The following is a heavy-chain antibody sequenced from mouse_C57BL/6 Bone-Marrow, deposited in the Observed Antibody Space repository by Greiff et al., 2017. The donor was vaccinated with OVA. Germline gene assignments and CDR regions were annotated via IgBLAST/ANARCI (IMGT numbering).Heavy chain of an antibody. J-gene: IGHJ1*03. V-gene: IGHV1-69*01. CDR1: GYTFTSYW. D-gene: IGHD1-1*01. Sequence: QVQLQQPGAELVMPGASVKLSCKASGYTFTSYWMHWVKQRPGQGLEWIGEIDPADSYTNYNQKFKGKSTLTVDKSSSTAYMQLSSLTSEDSALSYCATWGSTIVATACFDVWGTGTTVTVSS. CDR2: IDPADSYT. CDR3: ATWGSTIVATACFDV.